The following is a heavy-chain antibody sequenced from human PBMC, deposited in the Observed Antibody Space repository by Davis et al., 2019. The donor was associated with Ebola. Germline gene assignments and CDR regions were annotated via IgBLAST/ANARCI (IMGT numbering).Heavy chain of an antibody. D-gene: IGHD6-19*01. J-gene: IGHJ4*02. CDR3: ARPPLKGYSSGLGY. V-gene: IGHV5-51*01. CDR1: GFDFTNYW. CDR2: IYPGDSDT. Sequence: GESLKISCKGSGFDFTNYWIGWVRQMPGKGLEWMGIIYPGDSDTRYSPSFQGQVTISADKSFSTAYLQWSSLRASDTAMYYCARPPLKGYSSGLGYWGQGTLVTVSS.